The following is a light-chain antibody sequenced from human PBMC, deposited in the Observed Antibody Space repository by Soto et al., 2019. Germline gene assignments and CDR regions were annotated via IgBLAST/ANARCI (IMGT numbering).Light chain of an antibody. V-gene: IGLV1-44*01. J-gene: IGLJ2*01. Sequence: QSVLTQPPSASGTPGQTIAISCSGGSSNIGSHTVNWYQQLPGTAPRLLIYSNTQRPSGVPDRFSGSKSGTSASLAISGLQYDYEGYYYCAAWDGMLNGLVFGGGTKLTVL. CDR2: SNT. CDR1: SSNIGSHT. CDR3: AAWDGMLNGLV.